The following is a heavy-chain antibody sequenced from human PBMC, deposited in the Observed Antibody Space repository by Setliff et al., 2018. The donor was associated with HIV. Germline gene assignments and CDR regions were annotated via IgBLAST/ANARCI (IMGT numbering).Heavy chain of an antibody. V-gene: IGHV4-61*02. J-gene: IGHJ6*03. CDR3: ARAGAIPSWAVSGLSYYYYMDV. D-gene: IGHD6-19*01. Sequence: PSETLSLTCTVSGGSISSGTYYWSWIRQPAGKGLEWIGRIYSSGTTNYNPSLKSRVTISVDTSKNHFSLKLTSVTAADTAVYYCARAGAIPSWAVSGLSYYYYMDVWGKGTTVTVSS. CDR1: GGSISSGTYY. CDR2: IYSSGTT.